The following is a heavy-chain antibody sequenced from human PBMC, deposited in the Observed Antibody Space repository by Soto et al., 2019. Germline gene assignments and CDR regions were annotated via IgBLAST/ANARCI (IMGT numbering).Heavy chain of an antibody. D-gene: IGHD5-18*01. V-gene: IGHV1-69*13. J-gene: IGHJ3*02. CDR1: GGTFSSYA. CDR2: IIPIFGTA. CDR3: ATSPRGDTAMAYAFDI. Sequence: SVKVSCKASGGTFSSYAISWVRQAPGQGLEWMGGIIPIFGTANYAQKFQGRVTITADESTSTAYMELSSLRSGDTAVYFCATSPRGDTAMAYAFDIWGQGTMVTVSS.